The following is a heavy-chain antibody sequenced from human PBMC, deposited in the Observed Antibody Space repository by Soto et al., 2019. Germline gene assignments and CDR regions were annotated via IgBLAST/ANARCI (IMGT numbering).Heavy chain of an antibody. CDR1: GYTFTSSD. D-gene: IGHD2-15*01. CDR3: ARGSNHCSGGSFYSDWFDP. V-gene: IGHV1-8*01. CDR2: MNPNTGNT. J-gene: IGHJ5*02. Sequence: QVQLVQSGAEVKKPGASVRVSCKASGYTFTSSDVYWVRQATGQGLELMGWMNPNTGNTGYAQKFQGRVTMTRNTSISTAYMELSSLRSEDTAVYYCARGSNHCSGGSFYSDWFDPWGQGTPVTVSS.